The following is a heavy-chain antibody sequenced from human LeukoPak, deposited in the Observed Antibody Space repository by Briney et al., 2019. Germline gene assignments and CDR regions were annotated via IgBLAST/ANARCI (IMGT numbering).Heavy chain of an antibody. Sequence: SETLSLTCTVSGGSISSYYWSWIRQPAGKGLEWIGRIYTSGSTNYNPSLKSRVTMSVDTSKNQFSLKLSSVTAADTAVYYCARYFDWLLWSWCDPWGQGTLVTVSS. CDR2: IYTSGST. V-gene: IGHV4-4*07. J-gene: IGHJ5*02. CDR3: ARYFDWLLWSWCDP. D-gene: IGHD3-9*01. CDR1: GGSISSYY.